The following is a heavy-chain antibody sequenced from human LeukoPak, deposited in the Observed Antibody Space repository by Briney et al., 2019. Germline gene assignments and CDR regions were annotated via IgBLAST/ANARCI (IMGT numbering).Heavy chain of an antibody. Sequence: ASVKVSCKASGYTFTSYDINWVRQATGQGLEWMGWMNPNSGNTGYAQKFQGRVTMTRNTSISTAYMELSSLRSEDTAVYYCATGAGSSRTFDYWGQGTLVTVSS. J-gene: IGHJ4*02. CDR2: MNPNSGNT. D-gene: IGHD6-13*01. V-gene: IGHV1-8*01. CDR1: GYTFTSYD. CDR3: ATGAGSSRTFDY.